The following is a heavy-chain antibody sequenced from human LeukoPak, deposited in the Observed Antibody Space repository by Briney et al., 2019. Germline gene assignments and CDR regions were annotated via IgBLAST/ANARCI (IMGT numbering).Heavy chain of an antibody. CDR2: IRGSGSRT. CDR1: RLTYSSYR. J-gene: IGHJ3*02. CDR3: ANGTWRWDSLDALDI. V-gene: IGHV3-23*01. Sequence: GGSLRLSCAAPRLTYSSYRMTSVGQAPGKGLEWVSGIRGSGSRTDYADSVKVRFTISRDNAKNTLYLQMNSSRVDDADSYYCANGTWRWDSLDALDILVQGTMVTVSS. D-gene: IGHD1-1*01.